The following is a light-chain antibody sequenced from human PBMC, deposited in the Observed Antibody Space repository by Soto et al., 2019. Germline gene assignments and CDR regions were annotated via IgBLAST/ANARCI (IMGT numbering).Light chain of an antibody. CDR2: GAS. CDR1: QSVYNNY. Sequence: EIVMTQSPATLSVSPGERATLSCRASQSVYNNYIAWYQQKPGQAPRTVIYGASIRATGIPGRFSGSGSGTDFTLTISSLEPEDFAVYYCQQRSNWPPALSFGGGTKVDIK. CDR3: QQRSNWPPALS. V-gene: IGKV3-11*01. J-gene: IGKJ4*01.